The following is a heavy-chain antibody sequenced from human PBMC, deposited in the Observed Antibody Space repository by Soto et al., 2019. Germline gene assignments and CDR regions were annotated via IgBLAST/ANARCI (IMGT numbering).Heavy chain of an antibody. CDR2: IIPIFGTA. CDR3: AGAPIAADAHFDY. CDR1: GGTFSSYA. J-gene: IGHJ4*02. V-gene: IGHV1-69*13. Sequence: ASVKVYYKACGGTFSSYAISLVRQAPGQGLEWMGGIIPIFGTANYAQKFHGRVTITADESTSTAYLELSSLRSEDTAVYYCAGAPIAADAHFDYWGQGTLVTVSS. D-gene: IGHD6-13*01.